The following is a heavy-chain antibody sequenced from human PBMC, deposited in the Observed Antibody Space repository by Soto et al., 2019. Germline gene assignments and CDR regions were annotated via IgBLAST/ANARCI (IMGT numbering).Heavy chain of an antibody. Sequence: QVQLVESGGGVVQPGRSLRLSCAASGFTFTTYAIHWVLQAAGKGLEWVAVISSDGINKYHADSVKGRFTISRDNSKNTLYLQMNSLRLEDTAVYYCARDSDIGAAGYFFDHWGQGTLVTVSS. V-gene: IGHV3-30-3*01. J-gene: IGHJ4*02. CDR3: ARDSDIGAAGYFFDH. D-gene: IGHD6-13*01. CDR2: ISSDGINK. CDR1: GFTFTTYA.